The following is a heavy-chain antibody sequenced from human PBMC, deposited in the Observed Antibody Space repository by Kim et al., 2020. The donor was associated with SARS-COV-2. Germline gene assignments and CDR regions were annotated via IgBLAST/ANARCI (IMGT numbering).Heavy chain of an antibody. Sequence: GGSLRLSCAASGFTFSDYYMSWIRQAPGKWLEWVSYISSSGSTIYSADSVKGRLTISRDNAKNSLYLQMNSLRAEDTAVYYCARVFRPAAIPCFDSWGQGTLVAVSS. CDR2: ISSSGSTI. CDR1: GFTFSDYY. CDR3: ARVFRPAAIPCFDS. D-gene: IGHD2-2*01. J-gene: IGHJ4*02. V-gene: IGHV3-11*04.